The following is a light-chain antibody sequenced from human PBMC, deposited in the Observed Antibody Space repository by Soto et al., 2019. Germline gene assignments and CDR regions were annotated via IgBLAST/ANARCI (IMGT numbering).Light chain of an antibody. CDR3: QQNYRATPWT. J-gene: IGKJ1*01. CDR1: QSISRY. CDR2: AAS. Sequence: DIQMTQSPSSLSASVGDRITITSRASQSISRYLNWYQHKPGKAPKLLINAASSLERGVPSRFSGGGSGTDFTLNISSLQPDDFATYYCQQNYRATPWTFGQGTKVHI. V-gene: IGKV1-39*01.